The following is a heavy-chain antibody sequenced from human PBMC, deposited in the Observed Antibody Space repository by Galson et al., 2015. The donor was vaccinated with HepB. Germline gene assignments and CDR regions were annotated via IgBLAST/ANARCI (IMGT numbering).Heavy chain of an antibody. CDR2: IYSSGTT. V-gene: IGHV4-61*02. Sequence: TLSLTCTVSGGSISSGTYYWNWIRQPAEKGLEWLGRIYSSGTTNYRPSLESRLAILVDTSKSQFSLRLNSVTASDTAVYYCARGETGWLYGTGSRLGYWGQGILVTVSS. J-gene: IGHJ4*02. CDR3: ARGETGWLYGTGSRLGY. CDR1: GGSISSGTYY. D-gene: IGHD3-10*01.